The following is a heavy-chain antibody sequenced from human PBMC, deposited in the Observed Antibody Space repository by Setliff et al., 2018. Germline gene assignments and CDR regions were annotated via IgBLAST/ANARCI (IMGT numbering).Heavy chain of an antibody. Sequence: GSLRLSCAASGFAFDSYAMHWVRQAPGKGLEWVAIIFHDGRDIYYGDSVQGRFAISRDNSKNTLYLQMNSLRSDDTAVYYCAGVHWTTNWFLHYWGQGTLVTVSS. J-gene: IGHJ4*01. CDR3: AGVHWTTNWFLHY. CDR2: IFHDGRDI. D-gene: IGHD7-27*01. V-gene: IGHV3-30*03. CDR1: GFAFDSYA.